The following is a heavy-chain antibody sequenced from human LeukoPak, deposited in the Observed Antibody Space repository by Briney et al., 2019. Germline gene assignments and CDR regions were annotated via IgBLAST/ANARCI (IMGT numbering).Heavy chain of an antibody. J-gene: IGHJ3*02. CDR2: INPNSGGT. CDR3: ARALGSSWYLRAFDI. Sequence: ASVKVSCKASGYTFTGYYMHWVRQAPGQGLEWMGWINPNSGGTNYAQKFQGWVTMTRDTSISTAYMELSRLRSDDTAVYYCARALGSSWYLRAFDIWGQGTMVTVSS. CDR1: GYTFTGYY. D-gene: IGHD6-13*01. V-gene: IGHV1-2*04.